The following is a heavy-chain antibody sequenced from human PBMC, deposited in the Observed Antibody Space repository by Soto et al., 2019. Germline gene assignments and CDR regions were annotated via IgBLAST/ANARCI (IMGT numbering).Heavy chain of an antibody. J-gene: IGHJ4*02. V-gene: IGHV3-7*03. D-gene: IGHD4-17*01. Sequence: EMQLVESGGGLVQPGGSLRLSCAGSGLTFRNDWLSWVRQAPGKGLEWVANIKQDGSEGYYVDSVRGRFTISRDNVENSLYLQLNSLRPEDTAVYYCAVYGYGVSAAAYWGQGTLVTVSS. CDR1: GLTFRNDW. CDR2: IKQDGSEG. CDR3: AVYGYGVSAAAY.